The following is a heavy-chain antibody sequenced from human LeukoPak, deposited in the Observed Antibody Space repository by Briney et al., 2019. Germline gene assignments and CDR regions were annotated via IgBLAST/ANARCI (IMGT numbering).Heavy chain of an antibody. V-gene: IGHV1-2*02. Sequence: ASVKLSCTASGCTFTSYAISWVRQAPGQGLEWMGWINLKTSYTNSAKKFHGRVTMTRDTTIITAFMELSRPASDATAVLYFAEDGSSGSCWNGVDFWGQGTLVTVSS. CDR1: GCTFTSYA. CDR3: AEDGSSGSCWNGVDF. J-gene: IGHJ4*02. D-gene: IGHD6-13*01. CDR2: INLKTSYT.